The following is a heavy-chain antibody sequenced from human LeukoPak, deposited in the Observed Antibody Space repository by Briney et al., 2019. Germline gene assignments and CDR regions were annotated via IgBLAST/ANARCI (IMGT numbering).Heavy chain of an antibody. V-gene: IGHV6-1*01. CDR3: AREGEYYDFWSGYGNWFDP. CDR1: GDSVSSNSAA. CDR2: TYYRSKWYN. J-gene: IGHJ5*02. Sequence: SQTLSLTCALSGDSVSSNSAAWNWIRQSPPRGLEWLGRTYYRSKWYNDYAVSVKRRITINPDTSKNQFSLQLNSVTPEDTAVYYCAREGEYYDFWSGYGNWFDPWGQGTLVTVSS. D-gene: IGHD3-3*01.